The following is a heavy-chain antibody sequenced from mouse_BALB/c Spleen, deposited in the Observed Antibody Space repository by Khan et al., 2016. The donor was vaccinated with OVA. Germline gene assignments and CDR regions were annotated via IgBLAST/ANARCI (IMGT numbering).Heavy chain of an antibody. CDR1: GFTFSTYG. CDR2: ISSGGSYT. J-gene: IGHJ3*01. CDR3: DRRANYYDSEGFAY. V-gene: IGHV5-6*01. D-gene: IGHD1-1*02. Sequence: EVELVESGGDLVKPEGSLKLSCAASGFTFSTYGMSWVRQTPDKRLAWVATISSGGSYTYYLVSVLGRFTISRDNAKNTLYLQMSSLKSEEKDMINSDRRANYYDSEGFAYWGQGTLVTVSA.